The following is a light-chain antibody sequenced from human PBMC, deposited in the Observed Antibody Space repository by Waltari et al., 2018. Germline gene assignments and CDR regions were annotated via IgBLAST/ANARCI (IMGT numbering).Light chain of an antibody. V-gene: IGKV1-12*01. J-gene: IGKJ5*01. Sequence: DIQMTQSPSSVSASVGDSITITCRASQDINKWLAWYQQKPGKAPELLIYAASTLQGGVSSRVSGSGSGTDFTLTITSLQPEDFATYYCQQANSFLPGTFGQGTRLEI. CDR3: QQANSFLPGT. CDR2: AAS. CDR1: QDINKW.